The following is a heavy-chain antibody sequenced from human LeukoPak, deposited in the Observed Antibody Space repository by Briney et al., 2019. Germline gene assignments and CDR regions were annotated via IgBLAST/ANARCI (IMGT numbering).Heavy chain of an antibody. CDR3: ARAHCGSIGCYSGFDP. V-gene: IGHV1-2*02. CDR1: GYTFTDYY. CDR2: ISPNSGGT. J-gene: IGHJ5*02. D-gene: IGHD2-2*02. Sequence: ASVKVSCKASGYTFTDYYIHWVRQAPGQGLEWMGWISPNSGGTNYAQKFQGRVTMTRDTSIDTAYMELSRLGSDDTAVYGCARAHCGSIGCYSGFDPWGQGTLVTVSS.